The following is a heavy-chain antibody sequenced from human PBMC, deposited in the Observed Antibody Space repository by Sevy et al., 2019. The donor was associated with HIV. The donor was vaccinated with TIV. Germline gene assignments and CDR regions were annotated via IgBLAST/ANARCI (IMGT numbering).Heavy chain of an antibody. D-gene: IGHD2-21*01. CDR1: GFTFSDYY. V-gene: IGHV3-72*01. CDR2: IRNKANSYTT. Sequence: GGYLRLSCAASGFTFSDYYMDWVRQAPGKGLEWVGRIRNKANSYTTEFAASVKGRFTMSRDDSKNSLYLQMHSLKTDDTAVYYCPRVMRRILWWSLDSWGQGTLVTVSS. J-gene: IGHJ4*02. CDR3: PRVMRRILWWSLDS.